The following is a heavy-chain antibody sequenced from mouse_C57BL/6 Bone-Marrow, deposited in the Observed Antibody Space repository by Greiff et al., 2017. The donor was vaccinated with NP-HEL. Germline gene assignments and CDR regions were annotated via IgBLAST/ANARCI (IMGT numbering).Heavy chain of an antibody. D-gene: IGHD1-1*01. V-gene: IGHV1-26*01. CDR3: ARYPFFYYGSSYEAMDY. CDR1: GYTFTDYY. CDR2: INPNNGGT. J-gene: IGHJ4*01. Sequence: VQLKESGPELVKPGASVKISCKASGYTFTDYYMNWVKQSHGKSLEWIGDINPNNGGTSYNQKFKGKATLTVDKSSSTAYMELRSLTSEDSAVYYCARYPFFYYGSSYEAMDYWGQGTSVTVSS.